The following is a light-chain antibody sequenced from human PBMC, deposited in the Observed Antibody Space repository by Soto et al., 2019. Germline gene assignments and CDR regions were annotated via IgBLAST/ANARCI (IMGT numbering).Light chain of an antibody. J-gene: IGKJ1*01. V-gene: IGKV1-12*01. CDR1: QSISSW. CDR3: QQANSLPRT. Sequence: DLQMTQSPSSVSASVGDRVTITCRASQSISSWLAWYQQKPGKAPKLLIYAASSLQSGVPSRFSGSGSGTDFTLTINSLQPEDFATYYCQQANSLPRTFGQGTKVEIK. CDR2: AAS.